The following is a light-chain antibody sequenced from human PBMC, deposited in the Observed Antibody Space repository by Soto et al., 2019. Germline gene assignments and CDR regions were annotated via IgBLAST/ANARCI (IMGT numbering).Light chain of an antibody. J-gene: IGKJ2*01. CDR1: QNVVTY. CDR3: QQRSHCPPQFT. V-gene: IGKV3-11*01. Sequence: ILTQSPGTLSLSPGDTATLSCRASQNVVTYVAWSQQKPGQAPSLLVHDGSTRVMDIPARCSGSGSGSDFTLTTSSLEPEDFAVYYWQQRSHCPPQFTFGQGTRVEI. CDR2: DGS.